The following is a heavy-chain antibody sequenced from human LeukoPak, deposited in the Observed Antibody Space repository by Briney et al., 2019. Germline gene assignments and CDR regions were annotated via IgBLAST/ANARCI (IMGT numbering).Heavy chain of an antibody. D-gene: IGHD1/OR15-1a*01. V-gene: IGHV1-69*01. CDR1: GGTFSSYP. J-gene: IGHJ6*03. CDR2: IIPIFVTP. CDR3: ARGNNPPYNSYYFMDV. Sequence: SVNVSCKASGGTFSSYPISWVRPAPGQGLAWMGGIIPIFVTPKYAQNFQGRVTITADESTSTAYMELSSLRSDDTAVYYCARGNNPPYNSYYFMDVWGKGTTVTVSS.